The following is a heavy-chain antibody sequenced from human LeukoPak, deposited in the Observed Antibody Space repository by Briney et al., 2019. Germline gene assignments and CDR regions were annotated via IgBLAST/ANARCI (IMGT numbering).Heavy chain of an antibody. V-gene: IGHV4-59*01. CDR1: GGSISSYY. CDR3: ARALVTADWYFDL. D-gene: IGHD2-21*02. Sequence: SETLSPTCTVSGGSISSYYWSWIRQPPWKGLEWIGYIYYSGSTNYNPSLKSRVTISVDTSKNQFSLKLSSVTAADTAVYYCARALVTADWYFDLWGRGTLVTVSS. J-gene: IGHJ2*01. CDR2: IYYSGST.